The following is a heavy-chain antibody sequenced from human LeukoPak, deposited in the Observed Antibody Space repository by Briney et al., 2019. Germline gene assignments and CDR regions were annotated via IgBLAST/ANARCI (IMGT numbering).Heavy chain of an antibody. J-gene: IGHJ3*02. D-gene: IGHD3-22*01. CDR1: GYTFTSYY. CDR2: INTSGGST. Sequence: GASVKVSCKASGYTFTSYYMHWLRQAPGQGLGWMGIINTSGGSTSYAQKFQGRVTMTRDTSTSTVYMELSSLRSEDTAVYYCARLMDYYDIAIAFDIWGQGTMVTVSS. CDR3: ARLMDYYDIAIAFDI. V-gene: IGHV1-46*01.